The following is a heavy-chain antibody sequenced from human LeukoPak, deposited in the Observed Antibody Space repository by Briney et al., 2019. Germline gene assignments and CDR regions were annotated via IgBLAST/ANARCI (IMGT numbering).Heavy chain of an antibody. CDR1: GVSISGHY. J-gene: IGHJ4*02. D-gene: IGHD3-3*02. V-gene: IGHV4-59*11. CDR3: ATIKRRSIFGYFDF. CDR2: MFDNENT. Sequence: SETLSLTCTVSGVSISGHYRSWIRQPPGKGLEWIGYMFDNENTKDNPSLKSRITLSADTSKNQFSLRLSSVTAADTAVYYCATIKRRSIFGYFDFWGQGILVTVSS.